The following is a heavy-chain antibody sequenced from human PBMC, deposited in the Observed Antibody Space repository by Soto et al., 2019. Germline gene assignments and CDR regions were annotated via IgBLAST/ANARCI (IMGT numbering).Heavy chain of an antibody. CDR3: AKDKEGYGDFYYFDY. CDR2: INVGNGNT. D-gene: IGHD4-17*01. J-gene: IGHJ4*02. CDR1: GYTFTTYA. V-gene: IGHV1-3*01. Sequence: ASVKVSCKASGYTFTTYAMHWVRQAPGQRLEWMGWINVGNGNTKYSQKFQGRFTISRDNSKNTLYLQMNSLRAEDTAVYYCAKDKEGYGDFYYFDYWGQGTLVTVSS.